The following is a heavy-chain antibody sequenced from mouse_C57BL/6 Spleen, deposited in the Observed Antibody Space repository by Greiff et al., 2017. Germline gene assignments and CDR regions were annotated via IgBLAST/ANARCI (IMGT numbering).Heavy chain of an antibody. J-gene: IGHJ4*01. CDR1: GYTFTSYW. Sequence: QVQLQQPGAELVKPGASVKLSCKASGYTFTSYWMQWVKQRPGQGLEWIGEIDPSDSYPNYHQKFKGKATLTVDTSSSTAYMQLSSLTSEDSAVYYCARRGGNYGGDYWGQGTSVTVSS. D-gene: IGHD2-1*01. V-gene: IGHV1-50*01. CDR2: IDPSDSYP. CDR3: ARRGGNYGGDY.